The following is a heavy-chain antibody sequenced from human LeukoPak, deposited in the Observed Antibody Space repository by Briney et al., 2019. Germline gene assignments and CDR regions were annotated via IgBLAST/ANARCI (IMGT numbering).Heavy chain of an antibody. V-gene: IGHV3-74*01. CDR3: ARESGIAAALDL. CDR1: GFTFSSYW. J-gene: IGHJ5*02. D-gene: IGHD6-13*01. CDR2: INTDGSST. Sequence: DPGGSLRLSCAASGFTFSSYWMHWVRQAPGKGLVWVSRINTDGSSTSYADSVKGRFTISRDNAKNTLYLQMNSLRAEDTAVYYCARESGIAAALDLWGQGTLVTVSS.